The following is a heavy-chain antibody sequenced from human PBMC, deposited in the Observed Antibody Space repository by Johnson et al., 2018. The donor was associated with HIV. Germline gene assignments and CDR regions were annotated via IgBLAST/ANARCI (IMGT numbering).Heavy chain of an antibody. CDR1: GFTFSSYG. CDR2: IWYDGSSK. V-gene: IGHV3-33*06. J-gene: IGHJ3*02. CDR3: AKGGYCSGGSCYPDAFDI. D-gene: IGHD2-15*01. Sequence: QVQLVESGGGVVQPGRSLRLSCAASGFTFSSYGMHWVRQAPGKGLEWVAVIWYDGSSKYYADSVKGRFTISRDNSKNTLYLQMNSLRAEDTAVYYCAKGGYCSGGSCYPDAFDIWGQGTMVTVSS.